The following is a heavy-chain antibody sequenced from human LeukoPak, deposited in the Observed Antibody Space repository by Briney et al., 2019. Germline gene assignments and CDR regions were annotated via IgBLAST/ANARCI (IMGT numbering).Heavy chain of an antibody. CDR2: INHNVNI. D-gene: IGHD2-21*02. CDR3: ARITYCGGDDFRHFDV. CDR1: GGSVSGHF. V-gene: IGHV4-34*01. J-gene: IGHJ2*01. Sequence: LETLSLTCAVYGGSVSGHFWTWIRQPPEKGLEWIGEINHNVNINYNPSRKSRVTTSVDTSKNQFSLELTSVTAADMAVYYCARITYCGGDDFRHFDVWGRGTL.